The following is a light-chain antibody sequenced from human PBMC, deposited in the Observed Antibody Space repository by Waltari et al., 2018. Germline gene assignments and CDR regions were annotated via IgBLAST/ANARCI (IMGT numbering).Light chain of an antibody. CDR3: QQYFTTPRA. CDR2: WAS. Sequence: DIVMTQSPDSLALSLGARATINCRSGQSLLVSSNHKNYLAWYQKKPGQTPKLPIYWASTRDSGVPDRFSGSGSGTDFTLTISVLQAEDVAVYYCQQYFTTPRAFGQGTKVEIK. CDR1: QSLLVSSNHKNY. J-gene: IGKJ1*01. V-gene: IGKV4-1*01.